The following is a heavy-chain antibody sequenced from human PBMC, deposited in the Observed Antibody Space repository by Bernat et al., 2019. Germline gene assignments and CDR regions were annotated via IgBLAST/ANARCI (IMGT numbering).Heavy chain of an antibody. V-gene: IGHV4-39*01. J-gene: IGHJ4*02. CDR2: IYYSGST. D-gene: IGHD3-16*02. CDR1: GGSISSSSYY. Sequence: QLQLQESGPGLVKPSETLSLTCTVSGGSISSSSYYWGWIRQPPGKGLEWIGSIYYSGSTYYNPSLKSRVTISVDTSKNQFSLKLSPVTAADTAVYYCARRMITFGGVIAFDYWGQGTLVTVSS. CDR3: ARRMITFGGVIAFDY.